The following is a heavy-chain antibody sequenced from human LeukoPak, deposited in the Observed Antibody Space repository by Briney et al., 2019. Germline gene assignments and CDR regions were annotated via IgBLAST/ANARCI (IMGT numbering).Heavy chain of an antibody. Sequence: GGSLRLSCAASGLTFSSYSMNWVRQAPGKGLEWVSSISSSSSSIYYADSVKGRFTISRDNAKNSLYLQMNSLRAEDTAVYYCACGGTYLPCWGQGTLVTVSS. CDR3: ACGGTYLPC. CDR2: ISSSSSSI. J-gene: IGHJ4*02. V-gene: IGHV3-21*01. CDR1: GLTFSSYS. D-gene: IGHD1-26*01.